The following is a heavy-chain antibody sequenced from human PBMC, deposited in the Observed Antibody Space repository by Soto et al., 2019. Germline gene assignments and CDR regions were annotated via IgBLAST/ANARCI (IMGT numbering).Heavy chain of an antibody. V-gene: IGHV3-15*01. CDR2: IKSKTDGGTT. CDR3: TTDSLGYCSGGSCPFQPDGDPYYYYYMDV. CDR1: GFTFSNAW. D-gene: IGHD2-15*01. Sequence: GGSLRLSCAASGFTFSNAWMSWVRQAPGKGLEWVGRIKSKTDGGTTDYAAPVKGRFTISRDDSKNTLYLKMNSLKNGEPAVYYCTTDSLGYCSGGSCPFQPDGDPYYYYYMDVWGKGTTVTVSS. J-gene: IGHJ6*03.